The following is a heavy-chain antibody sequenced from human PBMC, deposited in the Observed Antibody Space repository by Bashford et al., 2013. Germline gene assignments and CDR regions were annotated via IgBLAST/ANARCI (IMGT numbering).Heavy chain of an antibody. CDR1: GYTFSDYG. CDR2: ISVSNGKT. J-gene: IGHJ4*02. CDR3: ASSTTAGLDF. V-gene: IGHV1-18*01. Sequence: ASVKVSCKASGYTFSDYGVSWMRQAPGQGLEWMGWISVSNGKTNYAQKLQGRVTLTTDTSTATAYMELRSLTSDDTAVYYCASSTTAGLDFWGQGTLVTVSS. D-gene: IGHD1-1*01.